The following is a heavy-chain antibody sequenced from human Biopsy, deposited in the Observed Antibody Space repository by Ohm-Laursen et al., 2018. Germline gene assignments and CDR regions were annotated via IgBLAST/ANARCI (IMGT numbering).Heavy chain of an antibody. D-gene: IGHD3-22*01. CDR1: GESFNGYY. V-gene: IGHV4-34*01. CDR2: INHSGKT. Sequence: ETLSLTCAVSGESFNGYYWSWIRQTPGQGLEWIGEINHSGKTNYNPSLKSRVTISVDTSKNQFSLKVRSVTAADTAAYYRVRGVDYYDPYHYYALDVWGQGTTVTVSS. CDR3: VRGVDYYDPYHYYALDV. J-gene: IGHJ6*02.